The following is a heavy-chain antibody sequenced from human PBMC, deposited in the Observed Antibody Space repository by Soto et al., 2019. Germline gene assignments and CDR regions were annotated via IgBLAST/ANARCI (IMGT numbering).Heavy chain of an antibody. D-gene: IGHD3-16*02. CDR2: IYYSGST. J-gene: IGHJ4*02. V-gene: IGHV4-39*01. CDR1: GGSISSSSYY. Sequence: SETLSLTCTVSGGSISSSSYYWGWIRQPPGKGLEWIGSIYYSGSTYYNPSLKSRVTISVDTSKNQFSLKLSSVTAADTAVYYCARRITFGGVIVPFDYWGQGTLVTVSS. CDR3: ARRITFGGVIVPFDY.